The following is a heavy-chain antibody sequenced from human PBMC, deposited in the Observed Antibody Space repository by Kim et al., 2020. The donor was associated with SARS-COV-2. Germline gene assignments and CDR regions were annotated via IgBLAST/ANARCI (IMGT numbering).Heavy chain of an antibody. Sequence: ASVKVSCKASGYTFSNYDINWVRQAAGQGLEWVGWMNPNSGNRGYAQKFQGRVTMIRNTSISTAYMEVSSLRSEDTAVYYCARGPSWTSGSSPYYFDNWGQGTLVTVSS. CDR3: ARGPSWTSGSSPYYFDN. V-gene: IGHV1-8*01. D-gene: IGHD3-10*01. CDR1: GYTFSNYD. J-gene: IGHJ4*02. CDR2: MNPNSGNR.